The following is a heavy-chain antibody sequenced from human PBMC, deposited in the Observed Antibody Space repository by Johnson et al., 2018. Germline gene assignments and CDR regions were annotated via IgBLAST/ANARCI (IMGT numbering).Heavy chain of an antibody. D-gene: IGHD1-7*01. V-gene: IGHV4-34*01. Sequence: QVQLQQWGAGLLKPSETLSLTCAVYGGSFSGYYWSWIRQPPGKGLEWIGEINHSGSTNYNPSLQSRVTISVDTSKNQFSLKLSSVTAADTAGYYCARDRVLELCRFSGYYYGMDVWGQGTTVTVSS. CDR3: ARDRVLELCRFSGYYYGMDV. J-gene: IGHJ6*02. CDR2: INHSGST. CDR1: GGSFSGYY.